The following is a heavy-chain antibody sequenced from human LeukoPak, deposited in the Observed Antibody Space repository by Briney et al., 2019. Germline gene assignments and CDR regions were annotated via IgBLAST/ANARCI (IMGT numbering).Heavy chain of an antibody. V-gene: IGHV3-21*01. Sequence: KAGGSLRLSCAASGFTFSSYSMNWVRQAPGKRLEWVSSISSSSSYIYYADSVKGRFTISRDNAKNSLYLQMNSLRAEDTAVYYCARDGIAWFGDSLLYYGMDVWGQGTTVTVSS. D-gene: IGHD3-10*01. CDR2: ISSSSSYI. J-gene: IGHJ6*02. CDR3: ARDGIAWFGDSLLYYGMDV. CDR1: GFTFSSYS.